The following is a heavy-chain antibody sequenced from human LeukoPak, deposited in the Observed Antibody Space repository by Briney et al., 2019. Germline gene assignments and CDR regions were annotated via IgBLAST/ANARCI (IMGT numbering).Heavy chain of an antibody. CDR2: IKQDGSEK. J-gene: IGHJ4*02. CDR1: GFTFSSYW. CDR3: ARVAYYDFWSGYLNY. D-gene: IGHD3-3*01. Sequence: GGSLRLSCAASGFTFSSYWMSWVRQAPGKGLEWVANIKQDGSEKYYVDSVKGRFTISGDNAKNSLYLQMNSLRAEDTAVYYCARVAYYDFWSGYLNYWGQGTLVTVSS. V-gene: IGHV3-7*01.